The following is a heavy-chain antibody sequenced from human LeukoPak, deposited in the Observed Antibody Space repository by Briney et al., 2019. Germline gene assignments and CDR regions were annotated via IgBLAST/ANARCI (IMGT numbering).Heavy chain of an antibody. V-gene: IGHV4-39*07. CDR2: INHSGST. CDR1: GDSISISTYY. CDR3: ASVRKGYCSSTSCYAKGYYHYYMDV. Sequence: SSETLSLTCTVSGDSISISTYYWGWIRQPPEKGLEWIGEINHSGSTNYNPSLKSRVTISVDTSKNQFSLKLSSVTAADTAVYYRASVRKGYCSSTSCYAKGYYHYYMDVWGKGTTVTISS. J-gene: IGHJ6*03. D-gene: IGHD2-2*01.